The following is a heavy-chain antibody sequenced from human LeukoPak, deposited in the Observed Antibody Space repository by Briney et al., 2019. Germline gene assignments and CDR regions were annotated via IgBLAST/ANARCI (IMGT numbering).Heavy chain of an antibody. D-gene: IGHD3-22*01. Sequence: ASVKVSCKASGYTFTAYYIHWVRQAPGQGLEWMGWFNPNSGGTNYAQEFQGRVTMTRDTSISTAYMELSRLTSDDTAMYYCARDRTSGYNWFDPWGQGTLVTVSS. CDR2: FNPNSGGT. J-gene: IGHJ5*02. V-gene: IGHV1-2*02. CDR1: GYTFTAYY. CDR3: ARDRTSGYNWFDP.